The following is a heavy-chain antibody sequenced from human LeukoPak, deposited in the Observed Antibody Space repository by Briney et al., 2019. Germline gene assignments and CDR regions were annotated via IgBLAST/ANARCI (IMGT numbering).Heavy chain of an antibody. D-gene: IGHD5-12*01. J-gene: IGHJ4*02. CDR2: ISWNSGSI. CDR1: GFTFSSYA. V-gene: IGHV3-9*01. Sequence: GGSLRLSCAASGFTFSSYAMHWVRQAPGKGLEWVSGISWNSGSIGYADSVKGRFTISRDNAKNSLYLQMNSLRAEDTAMYYCARHRSGYDHASESDYWGQGTLVTVSS. CDR3: ARHRSGYDHASESDY.